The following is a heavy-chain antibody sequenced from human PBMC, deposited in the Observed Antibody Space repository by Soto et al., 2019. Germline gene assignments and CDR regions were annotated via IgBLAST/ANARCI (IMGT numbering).Heavy chain of an antibody. Sequence: QVQLVESGGGVVQPGRSLRLSCAASGVTFSRYGMHWVRQGPGKGLEWVALISYDGSDKYYADSVKGRFTISRDNSKNTLXLXXXXXXXXXXXXXXXXXXXXXXXLGLDVWGQGTTVTV. CDR1: GVTFSRYG. V-gene: IGHV3-30*03. CDR2: ISYDGSDK. J-gene: IGHJ6*02. CDR3: XXXXXXXXLGLDV.